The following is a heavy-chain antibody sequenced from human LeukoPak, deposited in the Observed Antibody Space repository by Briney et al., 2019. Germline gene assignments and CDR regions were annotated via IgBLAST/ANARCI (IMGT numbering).Heavy chain of an antibody. CDR3: ARVRRTTHHYYYYYMDV. V-gene: IGHV1-18*01. D-gene: IGHD1-7*01. CDR1: GYTFTSYG. CDR2: ISAYNGNT. J-gene: IGHJ6*03. Sequence: ASVKVSCKASGYTFTSYGISWVRQAPGQGLEWMGWISAYNGNTNYAQKLQGRVTMTTDTSTSTAYMELRSLRSDDTAVYYCARVRRTTHHYYYYYMDVWGKGTTVTVSS.